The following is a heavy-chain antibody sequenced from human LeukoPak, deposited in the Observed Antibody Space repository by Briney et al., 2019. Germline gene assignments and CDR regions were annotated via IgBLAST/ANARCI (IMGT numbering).Heavy chain of an antibody. CDR3: AREFHRSSFDY. Sequence: GGSLRLSCAASGFTFDDYAMHWVRQAPGKGLEWVSGITWNSDNIDYADSVKGRFTISRDNAKNSLYLQMNSLRAEDTAVYYCAREFHRSSFDYWGQGTLVTVSS. V-gene: IGHV3-9*01. CDR2: ITWNSDNI. CDR1: GFTFDDYA. J-gene: IGHJ4*02. D-gene: IGHD2-15*01.